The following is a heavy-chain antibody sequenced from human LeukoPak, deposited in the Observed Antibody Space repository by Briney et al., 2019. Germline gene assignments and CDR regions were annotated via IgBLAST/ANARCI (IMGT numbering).Heavy chain of an antibody. V-gene: IGHV4-34*01. CDR2: INHSGST. CDR3: ARGPQDCSSTSCYAGDFGY. J-gene: IGHJ4*02. D-gene: IGHD2-2*01. CDR1: GGSFSGYY. Sequence: SETLSLTCAVYGGSFSGYYWSWIRQPPGKGLEWIGEINHSGSTNYNPSLKSRVTISVDTSKDQFSLKLSSVTAADTAVYYCARGPQDCSSTSCYAGDFGYWGQGTLVTVPS.